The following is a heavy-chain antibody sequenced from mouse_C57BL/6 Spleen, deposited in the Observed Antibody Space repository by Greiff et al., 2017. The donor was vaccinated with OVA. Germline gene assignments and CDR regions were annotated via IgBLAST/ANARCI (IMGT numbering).Heavy chain of an antibody. V-gene: IGHV1-50*01. J-gene: IGHJ4*01. D-gene: IGHD1-1*02. CDR3: ARRVATRAMDY. CDR1: GYTFTSYW. CDR2: IDPSDSYT. Sequence: VKLMESGAELVKPGASVKLSCKASGYTFTSYWMQWVKQRPGQGLEWIGEIDPSDSYTNYNQKFKGKATLTVDTSSSTAYMQLSSLTSEDSAVYYCARRVATRAMDYWGQGTSVTVSS.